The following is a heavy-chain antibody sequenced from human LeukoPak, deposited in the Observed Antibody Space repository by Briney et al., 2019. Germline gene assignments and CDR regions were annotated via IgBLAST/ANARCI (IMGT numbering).Heavy chain of an antibody. CDR1: GFTFSSKA. V-gene: IGHV3-23*01. J-gene: IGHJ4*02. CDR2: ISGSGGST. D-gene: IGHD1-26*01. Sequence: GGSLRLSCVVSGFTFSSKAMSWVRQAPGKGLEWVSAISGSGGSTYYADSVKGRFTISRDNSKNTLYLQMNSLRAEDTAVYYCAKGREWELLGNWGQGTLVTVSS. CDR3: AKGREWELLGN.